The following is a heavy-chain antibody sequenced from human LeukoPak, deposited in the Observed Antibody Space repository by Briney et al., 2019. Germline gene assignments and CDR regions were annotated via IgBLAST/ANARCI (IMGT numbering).Heavy chain of an antibody. CDR2: IIPIFGTA. J-gene: IGHJ4*02. D-gene: IGHD6-6*01. V-gene: IGHV1-69*13. Sequence: SVKVSCKASGYTFTRYDINWVRQAPGQGLEWMGGIIPIFGTANYAQKFQGRVTITADESTSTAYMELSSLRSEDTAVYYCARDLYSSSSETGNLLDYWGQGTLVTVSS. CDR3: ARDLYSSSSETGNLLDY. CDR1: GYTFTRYD.